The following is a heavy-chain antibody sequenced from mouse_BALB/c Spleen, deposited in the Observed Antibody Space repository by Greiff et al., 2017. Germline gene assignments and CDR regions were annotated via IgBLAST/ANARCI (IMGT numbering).Heavy chain of an antibody. J-gene: IGHJ4*01. CDR3: ARGTTHDAMDY. CDR2: ISYSGST. Sequence: EVKLVESGPGLVKPSQSLSLTCTVTGYSITSDYAWNWIRQFPGNKLEWMGYISYSGSTSYNPSLKSRISITRDTSKNQFFLQLNSVTTEDTATYYCARGTTHDAMDYWGQGTSVTVSS. CDR1: GYSITSDYA. V-gene: IGHV3-2*02. D-gene: IGHD2-1*01.